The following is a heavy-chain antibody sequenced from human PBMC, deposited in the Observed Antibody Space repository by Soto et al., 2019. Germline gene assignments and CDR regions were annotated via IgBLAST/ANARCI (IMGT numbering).Heavy chain of an antibody. CDR1: GDTFSRSA. CDR3: AKSMIASGGVIGYYHNGMDV. CDR2: IIPKFGTA. J-gene: IGHJ6*02. Sequence: QVQLVQSGAEVKEPGSSVKVSCKASGDTFSRSAITWVRQAPGHGLEWMGGIIPKFGTANYAQKLKGRVTISADEFTTTAYMELSSLRSEDTAVYYCAKSMIASGGVIGYYHNGMDVWGQGTTVTVAS. V-gene: IGHV1-69*01. D-gene: IGHD3-16*02.